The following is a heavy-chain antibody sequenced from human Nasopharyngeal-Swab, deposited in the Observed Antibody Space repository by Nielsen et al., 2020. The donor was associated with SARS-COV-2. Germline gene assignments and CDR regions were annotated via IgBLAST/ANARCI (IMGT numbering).Heavy chain of an antibody. V-gene: IGHV3-66*01. Sequence: GESMKISCAASGFPFSTSAISWVRQAPGKGLEWVSGIIRGGHTYYADSVKGRFTISRDNSKNTLYLQMNSLRAEDTAVYYCTRDGGYYYMDVWGKGTTVTVSS. CDR1: GFPFSTSA. CDR2: IIRGGHT. J-gene: IGHJ6*03. D-gene: IGHD2-15*01. CDR3: TRDGGYYYMDV.